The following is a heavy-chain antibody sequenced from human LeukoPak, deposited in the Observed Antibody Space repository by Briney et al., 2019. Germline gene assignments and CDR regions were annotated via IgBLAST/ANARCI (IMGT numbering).Heavy chain of an antibody. CDR2: TYYSSNWYN. Sequence: SQTLSLTCAISGDSVSTNNAGWNWIRQSPSRGLEWLGRTYYSSNWYNDYAVSVKSRITVNPDTSKNQFSLQLNSVTPEDTAVYYCSRGWLQQGFDYWGQGTLVTVSS. CDR1: GDSVSTNNAG. CDR3: SRGWLQQGFDY. D-gene: IGHD5-24*01. V-gene: IGHV6-1*01. J-gene: IGHJ4*02.